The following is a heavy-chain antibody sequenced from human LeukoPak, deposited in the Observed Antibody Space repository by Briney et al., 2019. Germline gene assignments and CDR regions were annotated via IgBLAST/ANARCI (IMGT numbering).Heavy chain of an antibody. V-gene: IGHV4-34*01. D-gene: IGHD2-2*02. CDR1: GGSFSGYY. J-gene: IGHJ4*02. CDR3: ARTPSWCSSTSCYKFDY. Sequence: PSETLPLTCAVYGGSFSGYYWSWIRQPPGKGLEWIGEINHSGSTNYNPSLKSRVTISVDTSKNQFSLKLSSVTAADTAVYYCARTPSWCSSTSCYKFDYWGQGTLVTVSS. CDR2: INHSGST.